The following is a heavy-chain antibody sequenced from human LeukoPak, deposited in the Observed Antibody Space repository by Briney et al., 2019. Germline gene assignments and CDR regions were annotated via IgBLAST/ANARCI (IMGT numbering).Heavy chain of an antibody. Sequence: EASVRVSCKASGYTFTGYYMHWVRQAPGQGLEWMGWINPNSGGTNYAQKFQGRVTMTRDTSISTAYMELSRLRSDDTAVYYCARDLPAVVSRCCSSTSCYLGGMDVWGQGTTVTVSS. CDR3: ARDLPAVVSRCCSSTSCYLGGMDV. J-gene: IGHJ6*02. CDR2: INPNSGGT. D-gene: IGHD2-2*01. V-gene: IGHV1-2*02. CDR1: GYTFTGYY.